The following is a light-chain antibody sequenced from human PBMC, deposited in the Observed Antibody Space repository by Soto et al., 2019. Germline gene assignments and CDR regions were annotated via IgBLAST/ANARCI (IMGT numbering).Light chain of an antibody. V-gene: IGKV4-1*01. Sequence: DIVMTQSPDSLAVSLGERATINYKSSQSVLYSSNNKNNLAWFQQKPGQPPNLLIYSASTRESGVPDRFSGSGSGTDFTLTISSLQAEDVAVYYCQQYYSIPWTFGQGTKVEIK. CDR2: SAS. J-gene: IGKJ1*01. CDR1: QSVLYSSNNKNN. CDR3: QQYYSIPWT.